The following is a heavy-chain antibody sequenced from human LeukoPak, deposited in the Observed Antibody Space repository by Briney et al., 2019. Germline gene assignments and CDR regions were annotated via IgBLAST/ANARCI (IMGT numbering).Heavy chain of an antibody. J-gene: IGHJ4*02. D-gene: IGHD3-9*01. V-gene: IGHV3-30*02. CDR3: AKAGEGRYSDWLLLDY. Sequence: QPGGSLRLSCAASGFTFSSYGMHWVRQAPGKGLEWVAFIRYDGSNKYYADSVKGRFTISRDNSKNTLYLQMNSLRAEDTAVYYCAKAGEGRYSDWLLLDYWGQGTLVTVSS. CDR2: IRYDGSNK. CDR1: GFTFSSYG.